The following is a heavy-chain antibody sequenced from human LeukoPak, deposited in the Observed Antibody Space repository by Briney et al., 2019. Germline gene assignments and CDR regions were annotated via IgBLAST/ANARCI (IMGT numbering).Heavy chain of an antibody. J-gene: IGHJ3*02. D-gene: IGHD3-10*01. CDR1: GFTFSSYV. CDR2: IWYDGSTK. CDR3: AKDEEGVDAFDI. V-gene: IGHV3-33*06. Sequence: GGSLRLSCAASGFTFSSYVMHWVRQAPGKGLEWVTVIWYDGSTKYYADSVKGRFTISRDNSRNTLYLQMNSLRAEDTAVYFCAKDEEGVDAFDIWGQGTMVTVSS.